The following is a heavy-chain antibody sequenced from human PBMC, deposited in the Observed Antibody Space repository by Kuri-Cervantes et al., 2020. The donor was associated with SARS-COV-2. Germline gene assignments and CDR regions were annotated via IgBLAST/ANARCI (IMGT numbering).Heavy chain of an antibody. CDR2: INHSGST. J-gene: IGHJ4*02. V-gene: IGHV4-34*01. Sequence: GSLRLSCAVYGGSFSGYYWSWIRQPPGKGLEWIGEINHSGSTNYNPSLKSRVTISVDTSKNQFSLKLSSVTAADTAVYYCARLGGSGWPRYFDYWGQGTLVTVSS. CDR1: GGSFSGYY. CDR3: ARLGGSGWPRYFDY. D-gene: IGHD6-19*01.